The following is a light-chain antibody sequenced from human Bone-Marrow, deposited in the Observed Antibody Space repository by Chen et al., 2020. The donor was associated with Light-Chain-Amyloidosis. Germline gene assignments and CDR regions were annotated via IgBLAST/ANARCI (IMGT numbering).Light chain of an antibody. CDR3: QSADSSGTYEVI. V-gene: IGLV3-25*03. Sequence: SYELTQPPSVSVSPGQTPTITGSGDDLPTKYAYWYQQKPGQAPVLVIHRDTERPSGISERFSGSSSGTTATLTISGVQAEDEADYHCQSADSSGTYEVIFGGGTKLTVL. CDR1: DLPTKY. J-gene: IGLJ2*01. CDR2: RDT.